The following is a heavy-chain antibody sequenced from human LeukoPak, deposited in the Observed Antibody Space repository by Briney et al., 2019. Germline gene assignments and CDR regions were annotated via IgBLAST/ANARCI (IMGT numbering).Heavy chain of an antibody. V-gene: IGHV4-39*07. D-gene: IGHD3-22*01. J-gene: IGHJ5*02. CDR1: GGSISSSSYY. CDR2: IYYSGST. Sequence: SETLSLTCTVSGGSISSSSYYWGWIRQPPGKGLGWIGSIYYSGSTYYNPSLKSRVTISVDTSKNQFSLKLSSVTAADTAVYYCARDSASNYYDSSGYPSNWFDPWGQGTLVTVSS. CDR3: ARDSASNYYDSSGYPSNWFDP.